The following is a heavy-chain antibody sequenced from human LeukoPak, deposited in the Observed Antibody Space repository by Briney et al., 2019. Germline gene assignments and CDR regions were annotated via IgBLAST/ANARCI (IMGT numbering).Heavy chain of an antibody. J-gene: IGHJ5*02. V-gene: IGHV4-59*02. CDR2: IHHSGNS. D-gene: IGHD7-27*01. Sequence: TSETLSLTCTVSGASVTDYYWSWIRQSPGKGLEWISYIHHSGNSDHNPSLRSRVTTSLDTSKNQFSLNLISVTAADTAVYYCTRGHWGLQSWSQGTLVTVSS. CDR3: TRGHWGLQS. CDR1: GASVTDYY.